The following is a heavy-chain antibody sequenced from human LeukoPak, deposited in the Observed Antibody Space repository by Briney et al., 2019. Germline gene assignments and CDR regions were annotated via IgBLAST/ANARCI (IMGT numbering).Heavy chain of an antibody. CDR3: ARLIAARPVLGASDI. D-gene: IGHD6-6*01. J-gene: IGHJ3*02. CDR2: IYWNDDK. Sequence: SGPTLVNPTQTLTLTCTFSGFSLTTSGVGVGWFRQPPGKALEWLALIYWNDDKRYSPSLNSRLTITKDTSKNQVVLTMTNMDPVDTATYYCARLIAARPVLGASDIWDQGTMVTVSS. CDR1: GFSLTTSGVG. V-gene: IGHV2-5*01.